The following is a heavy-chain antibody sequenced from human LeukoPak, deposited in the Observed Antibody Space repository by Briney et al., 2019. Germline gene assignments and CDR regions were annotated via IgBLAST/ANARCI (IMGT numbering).Heavy chain of an antibody. CDR2: INPSGGST. V-gene: IGHV1-46*01. Sequence: GASVKVSCKASGYTFTSYYMHWVRQAPGQGLEWMGIINPSGGSTSYAQKFQGRVTMTRDTSTSTVYMELSSLRSEDTAVYYCARGLAYYDILTGYYPLYYFDYWGQGTLVTVSS. D-gene: IGHD3-9*01. J-gene: IGHJ4*02. CDR3: ARGLAYYDILTGYYPLYYFDY. CDR1: GYTFTSYY.